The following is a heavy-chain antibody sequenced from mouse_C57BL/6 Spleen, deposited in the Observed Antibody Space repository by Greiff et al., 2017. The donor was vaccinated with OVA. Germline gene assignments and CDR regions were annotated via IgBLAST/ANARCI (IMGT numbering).Heavy chain of an antibody. CDR2: INPSNGGT. J-gene: IGHJ4*01. V-gene: IGHV1-53*01. Sequence: QVQLQQPGTELVKPGASVKLSCKASGYTFTSYWMHWVKQRPGQGLEWIGNINPSNGGTNYNEKFKSKATLTVDKSSSTAYMQRSSLTSEDSAVYDCARDYGSRGYAMDYWGQGTSVTVSS. D-gene: IGHD1-1*01. CDR1: GYTFTSYW. CDR3: ARDYGSRGYAMDY.